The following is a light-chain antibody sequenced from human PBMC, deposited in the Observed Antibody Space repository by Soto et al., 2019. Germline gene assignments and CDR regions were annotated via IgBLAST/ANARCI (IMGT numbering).Light chain of an antibody. CDR3: SSSTSSNTLV. CDR2: GVS. CDR1: KNDIGSSDY. V-gene: IGLV2-14*01. Sequence: QSVLTQPASVSASPRQSITISCTGGKNDIGSSDYVSWYQQHPGKAPKLIIYGVSNRPSGTSDRFSGSKSGNTASLTISGLQADDEADYYCSSSTSSNTLVFGGGTKVTVL. J-gene: IGLJ3*02.